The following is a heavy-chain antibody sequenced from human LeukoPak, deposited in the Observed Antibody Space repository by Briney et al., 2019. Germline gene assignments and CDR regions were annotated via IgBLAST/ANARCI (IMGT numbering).Heavy chain of an antibody. V-gene: IGHV1-2*02. CDR1: GYTFTGYY. J-gene: IGHJ6*03. D-gene: IGHD3-22*01. Sequence: ASVKVSCKASGYTFTGYYMHWVRQAPGQGLEWMGWINVNSGGTNYAQKFQGRVTMTRDTSISTAYMELSRLRSDDTAVYYCARDPNYYDSSGPHSDYYYYMDVWGKGTTVTISS. CDR3: ARDPNYYDSSGPHSDYYYYMDV. CDR2: INVNSGGT.